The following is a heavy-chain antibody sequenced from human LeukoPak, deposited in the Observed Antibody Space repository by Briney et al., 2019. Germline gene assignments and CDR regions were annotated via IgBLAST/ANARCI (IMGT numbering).Heavy chain of an antibody. CDR1: GYTFTNYG. D-gene: IGHD3-3*01. CDR3: ARDLAPYDFWSGYYNVGNAFDI. CDR2: ISAYNGNT. V-gene: IGHV1-18*01. J-gene: IGHJ3*02. Sequence: ASVKVSCKASGYTFTNYGISWVRQAPGQGLEWMGWISAYNGNTNYAQKLQGRVTMTTDTSTSTAYMELRSLRSDDTAVYYCARDLAPYDFWSGYYNVGNAFDIWGQGTMVTVSS.